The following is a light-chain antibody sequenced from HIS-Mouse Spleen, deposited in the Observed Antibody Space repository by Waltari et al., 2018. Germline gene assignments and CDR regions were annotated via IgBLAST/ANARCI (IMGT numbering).Light chain of an antibody. Sequence: AIRMTQSPSSFSASTGDRVTITCRASQGISSYLAWYQQKPGKAPKLLIYAASTLQSGVPSRSGGSGSGTDFTLTISCLQSEDFATYYCQQYYSYPPITFGQGTRLEIK. V-gene: IGKV1-8*01. CDR3: QQYYSYPPIT. J-gene: IGKJ5*01. CDR1: QGISSY. CDR2: AAS.